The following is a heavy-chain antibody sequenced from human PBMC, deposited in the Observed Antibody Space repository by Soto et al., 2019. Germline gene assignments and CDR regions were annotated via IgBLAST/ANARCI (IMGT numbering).Heavy chain of an antibody. D-gene: IGHD1-20*01. CDR1: GYRFSSYW. CDR3: ARCLYNSFRYGMDV. CDR2: IDPSDSYT. V-gene: IGHV5-10-1*01. J-gene: IGHJ6*02. Sequence: PGESLKISCQGSGYRFSSYWINWVRQMPGKGLEWMGRIDPSDSYTNYSPSFQGHVTISADKSISTAYLQWSSLKASDTAIYYCARCLYNSFRYGMDVWGQGTTVTVSS.